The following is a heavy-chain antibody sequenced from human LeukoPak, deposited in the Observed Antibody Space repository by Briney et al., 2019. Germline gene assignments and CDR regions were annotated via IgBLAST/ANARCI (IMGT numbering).Heavy chain of an antibody. D-gene: IGHD3-9*01. J-gene: IGHJ4*02. CDR3: AKDLQVYDILTGYSSSDSGAH. CDR2: ISSSGSTI. V-gene: IGHV3-48*03. CDR1: GFTFSSYE. Sequence: PGGSLRLSCAASGFTFSSYEMNWVRQAPGKGLEWVSYISSSGSTIYYADSVKGRFTISRDNSKNTLYLQMNSLRAEDTAVYYCAKDLQVYDILTGYSSSDSGAHWGQGTLVTVSS.